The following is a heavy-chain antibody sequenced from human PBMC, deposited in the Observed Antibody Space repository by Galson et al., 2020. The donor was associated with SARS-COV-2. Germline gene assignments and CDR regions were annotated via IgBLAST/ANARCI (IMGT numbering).Heavy chain of an antibody. J-gene: IGHJ5*02. V-gene: IGHV4-39*01. CDR2: ISSSGST. Sequence: SQTLSLTCSVSGDSMSRSSFYWGWIRQPPGQGLEWIGSISSSGSTNYNPSLKSRVTISVDRSKKQFSLKVTSVTATDTAVYFCARQSGRRISWLDPWGQGTPVTVSS. D-gene: IGHD2-15*01. CDR1: GDSMSRSSFY. CDR3: ARQSGRRISWLDP.